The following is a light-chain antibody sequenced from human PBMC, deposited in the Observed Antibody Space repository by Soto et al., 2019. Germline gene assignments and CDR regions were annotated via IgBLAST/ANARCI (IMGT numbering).Light chain of an antibody. CDR3: QQYVSLPYT. V-gene: IGKV1-33*01. CDR2: DTT. Sequence: DIQMTQSPSSLAASVGDRVTITCQASQDLTGYLNWYQQKAGKAPKLLIYDTTTLEEGVPSRFSGSGSGTDFTVTINGLQPEDVATYSCQQYVSLPYTFGQGTKVEIK. CDR1: QDLTGY. J-gene: IGKJ2*01.